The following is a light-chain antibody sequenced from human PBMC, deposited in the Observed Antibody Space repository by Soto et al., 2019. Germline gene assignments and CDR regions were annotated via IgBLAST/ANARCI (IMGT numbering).Light chain of an antibody. V-gene: IGKV3-11*01. CDR3: QQRSNWPLVYT. CDR1: QSVSSY. CDR2: DAS. J-gene: IGKJ2*01. Sequence: EIVLTQSPATLSLSPGERATLSCRASQSVSSYLAWYQQKPGQAPRLLIYDASNRATGIPARFSGSGSGTDFTLPISSLEPEDFAVYYCQQRSNWPLVYTCGQGTKLEIK.